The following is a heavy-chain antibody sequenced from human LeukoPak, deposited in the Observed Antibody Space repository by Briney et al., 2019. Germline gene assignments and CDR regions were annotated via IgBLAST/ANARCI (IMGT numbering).Heavy chain of an antibody. J-gene: IGHJ3*02. CDR2: IKKDRTET. CDR3: ARWVTGGAFDI. V-gene: IGHV3-7*01. CDR1: GFPFSGYW. D-gene: IGHD1-14*01. Sequence: GWSLRLSCAPSGFPFSGYWMTWVRQAPGKGLERVASIKKDRTETYYVDSMKDRFTIFRDNAKSLLFLQMNSLRAEDTALYYCARWVTGGAFDIWGQGTMVTVSS.